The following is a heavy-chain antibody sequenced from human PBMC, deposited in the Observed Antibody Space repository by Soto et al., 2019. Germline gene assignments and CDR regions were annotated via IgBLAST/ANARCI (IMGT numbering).Heavy chain of an antibody. CDR3: ARGVFRYCSGGSCYLVYYFDY. V-gene: IGHV4-30-2*01. Sequence: SETLSLTCAVSGGSISSGGYSWSWIRQPPGKGLEWIGYIYHSGSTYYNPSLKSRVTISVDRSKNQFSLKLSSVTAADTAVYYCARGVFRYCSGGSCYLVYYFDYWGQGTLVTVSS. CDR2: IYHSGST. CDR1: GGSISSGGYS. J-gene: IGHJ4*02. D-gene: IGHD2-15*01.